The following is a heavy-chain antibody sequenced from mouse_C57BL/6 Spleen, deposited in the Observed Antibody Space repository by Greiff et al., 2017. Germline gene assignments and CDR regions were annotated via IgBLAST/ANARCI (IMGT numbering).Heavy chain of an antibody. CDR2: IDPEDGEP. CDR3: AEGDYDYDSYAMDY. D-gene: IGHD2-4*01. V-gene: IGHV14-2*01. J-gene: IGHJ4*01. CDR1: GFNIKDYY. Sequence: VQLQQSGAELVKPGASVKLSCTASGFNIKDYYMHWVKQRTEQGLEWIGRIDPEDGEPNYAPKFQGKATITADTSSNTAYLQLSSLTSEDTAVDYCAEGDYDYDSYAMDYWGQGTSVTVSS.